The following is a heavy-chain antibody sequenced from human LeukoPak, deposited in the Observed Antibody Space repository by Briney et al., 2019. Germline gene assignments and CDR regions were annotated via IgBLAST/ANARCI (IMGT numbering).Heavy chain of an antibody. Sequence: GGSLRLSCAASGFTFHDYAMHWVRQAPGRGLEWVSGINWNGGSTGYADSVKGRFTISRDNAKNSLYLQMNSLRAEDTALYYCARDGAVVVVSEAGAFDIWGQGTMVTVSS. CDR1: GFTFHDYA. J-gene: IGHJ3*02. CDR2: INWNGGST. V-gene: IGHV3-20*04. CDR3: ARDGAVVVVSEAGAFDI. D-gene: IGHD2-15*01.